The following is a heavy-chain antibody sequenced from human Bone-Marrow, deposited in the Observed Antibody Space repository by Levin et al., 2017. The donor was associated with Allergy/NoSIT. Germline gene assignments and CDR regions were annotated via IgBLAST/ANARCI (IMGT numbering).Heavy chain of an antibody. J-gene: IGHJ5*01. CDR3: VKAGSISWYDS. D-gene: IGHD6-13*01. CDR2: IDKSGGST. V-gene: IGHV3-23*01. CDR1: GFTFSSHT. Sequence: SCAASGFTFSSHTMGWVRQAPGKGLEWVSDIDKSGGSTYYADSVKGRFTISRDNSKNTLYLQMNSLRVEDTAIYYCVKAGSISWYDSWGQGTLVTVSS.